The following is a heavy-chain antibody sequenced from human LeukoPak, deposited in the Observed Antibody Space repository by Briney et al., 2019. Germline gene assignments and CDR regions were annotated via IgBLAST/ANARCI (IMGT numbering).Heavy chain of an antibody. CDR2: ISAYNGNT. CDR3: VREGVYYYDSSGSDY. D-gene: IGHD3-22*01. V-gene: IGHV1-18*01. CDR1: GYTFTSYG. Sequence: ASVKVSCKASGYTFTSYGISWVRQAPGQGLEWMGWISAYNGNTNYAQKLQGRVTMTTDTSTSTAYMELRSLRSDDTAVYYCVREGVYYYDSSGSDYWGQGTLVTVSS. J-gene: IGHJ4*02.